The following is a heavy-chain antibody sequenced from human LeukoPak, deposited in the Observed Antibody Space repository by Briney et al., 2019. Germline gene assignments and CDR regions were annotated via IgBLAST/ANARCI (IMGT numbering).Heavy chain of an antibody. CDR1: GFTFSIYA. CDR2: ITSIRSAS. V-gene: IGHV3-23*01. CDR3: VKDRPTFYGSNGHYYRQNGDY. D-gene: IGHD3-22*01. J-gene: IGHJ4*02. Sequence: GGAVRLSCAVCGFTFSIYAMRWVRQAAGKGLEGVTSITSIRSASFYADSVKGRFTISRDNSRNTLYLQMNTLRAGYTAIYYCVKDRPTFYGSNGHYYRQNGDYWGQGTLVAVSS.